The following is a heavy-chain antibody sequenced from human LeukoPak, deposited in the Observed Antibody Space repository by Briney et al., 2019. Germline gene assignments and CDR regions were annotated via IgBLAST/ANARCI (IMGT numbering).Heavy chain of an antibody. J-gene: IGHJ5*02. Sequence: GPSVKLSCTVSGYTFTSYGISWVRQAPGQGLGWVGGISAYNGNTNYAQKLQGRVTMTTDTSTSTAYMELRSLRSDDTAVYYCARDYGEYCSSTSCQNWFDPWGQGTLVTVSS. CDR1: GYTFTSYG. CDR2: ISAYNGNT. D-gene: IGHD2-2*01. V-gene: IGHV1-18*01. CDR3: ARDYGEYCSSTSCQNWFDP.